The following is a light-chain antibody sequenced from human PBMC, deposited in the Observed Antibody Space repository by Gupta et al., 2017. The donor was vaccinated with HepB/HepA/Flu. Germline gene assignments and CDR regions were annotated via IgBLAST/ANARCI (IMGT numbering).Light chain of an antibody. V-gene: IGKV1-5*03. CDR1: QGISRW. CDR3: QQYNNYMFT. Sequence: DIQMTQSPSTLSASSGDRVTITCRASQGISRWLAWYQQKPGKAPKLLIYKASTLESGVPSRFSGSGSGTEFNLTITSLQPDDFATYYCQQYNNYMFTFGPGTKVEFK. J-gene: IGKJ3*01. CDR2: KAS.